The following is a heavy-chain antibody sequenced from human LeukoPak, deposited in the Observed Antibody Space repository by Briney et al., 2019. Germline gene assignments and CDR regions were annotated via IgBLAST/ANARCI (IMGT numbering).Heavy chain of an antibody. CDR1: GGSISSYY. Sequence: SETLSLTCTVSGGSISSYYWSWIRQPPGQRLEWIGYIYYSGSTNYNPSLKSRVTISVDTSKNQFSLKLSSVTAADTAVYYCARDLHYYVAMDVWGQGTTVTVSS. CDR3: ARDLHYYVAMDV. J-gene: IGHJ6*02. V-gene: IGHV4-59*01. D-gene: IGHD3-10*02. CDR2: IYYSGST.